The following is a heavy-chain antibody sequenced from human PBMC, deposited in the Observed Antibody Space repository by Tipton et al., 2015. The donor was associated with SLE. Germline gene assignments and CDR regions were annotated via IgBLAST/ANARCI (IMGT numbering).Heavy chain of an antibody. V-gene: IGHV4-34*01. Sequence: TLSLTCAVYGGSFSDYYWNWIRQPPGKGLEWIGEIKYSGSTNYNWSLKSRVAISIDTSKNQVSLNLSSVTAADTAVYYCARGRHLVVVIPEGRDYGLDVWGQGTTVTVSS. D-gene: IGHD2-21*01. J-gene: IGHJ6*02. CDR1: GGSFSDYY. CDR2: IKYSGST. CDR3: ARGRHLVVVIPEGRDYGLDV.